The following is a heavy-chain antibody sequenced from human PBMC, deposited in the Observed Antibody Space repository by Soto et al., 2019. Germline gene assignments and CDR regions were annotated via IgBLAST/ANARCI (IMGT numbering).Heavy chain of an antibody. V-gene: IGHV1-18*01. D-gene: IGHD6-19*01. CDR3: ARVSSGWYYWFDP. CDR2: ISASNGNT. J-gene: IGHJ5*02. Sequence: VASVKVSCKASGYTFTSYGISWVRQAPGQGLEWMGWISASNGNTNYAQKLQGRVTMTTDTSTNTAYMELRSLRSDDTAVYYCARVSSGWYYWFDPWGQGTLVTVSS. CDR1: GYTFTSYG.